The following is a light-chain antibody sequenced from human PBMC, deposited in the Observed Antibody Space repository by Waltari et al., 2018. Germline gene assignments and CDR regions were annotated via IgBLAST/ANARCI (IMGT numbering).Light chain of an antibody. V-gene: IGLV2-14*03. Sequence: QSALTQPASVSGSPGQSITISCTGTSSDVGGSNYVSWYQQHPGKAPKLMIYDVSNRPSGVSNRSSGSKSGNTASLTISGLQAEDEADYYCSSYTSSSTLNVFGSGTKVTVL. CDR3: SSYTSSSTLNV. J-gene: IGLJ6*01. CDR1: SSDVGGSNY. CDR2: DVS.